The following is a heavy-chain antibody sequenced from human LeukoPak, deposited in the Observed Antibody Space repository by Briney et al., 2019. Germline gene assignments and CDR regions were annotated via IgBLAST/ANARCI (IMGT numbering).Heavy chain of an antibody. V-gene: IGHV1-8*01. CDR3: AREACSGGSCYSFGYYYYGMDV. CDR1: AYTFTSYD. D-gene: IGHD2-15*01. J-gene: IGHJ6*02. Sequence: ASVKVSCKALAYTFTSYDLNWVRQATGQGLEWMGWMNSENGNSGYAQKFQGRVTMTRNISISTAYMELSSLRSEDTAVYYCAREACSGGSCYSFGYYYYGMDVWGQGTTVTVSS. CDR2: MNSENGNS.